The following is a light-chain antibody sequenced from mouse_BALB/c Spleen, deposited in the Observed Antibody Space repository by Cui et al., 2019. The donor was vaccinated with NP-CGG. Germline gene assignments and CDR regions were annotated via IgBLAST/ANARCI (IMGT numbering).Light chain of an antibody. CDR3: ALWYSNHWV. Sequence: QAVVTQESALTTSPGETVTLTCRPNTGAVTTSNYANWVQEKPDHLFTGLIGGNNNRGSRFPARFSGSLIGDKAALTITGAQTEDEAIYFCALWYSNHWVFGGGTKLTVL. J-gene: IGLJ1*01. CDR1: TGAVTTSNY. V-gene: IGLV1*01. CDR2: GNN.